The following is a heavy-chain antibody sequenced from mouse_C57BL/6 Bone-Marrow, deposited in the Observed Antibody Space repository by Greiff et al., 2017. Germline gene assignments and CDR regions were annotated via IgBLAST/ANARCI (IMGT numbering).Heavy chain of an antibody. V-gene: IGHV1-43*01. CDR3: ARCGGWLLPYFDY. Sequence: VQLQQSGPELVKPGASVKISCKASGYSFTGYYMHWVKQSSEKSLEWIGEINPSTGGTSYNQKFKGKATLTVDKSSSTAYMQLKSLTSEDSAVYYGARCGGWLLPYFDYWGQGTTLTVSS. D-gene: IGHD2-3*01. J-gene: IGHJ2*01. CDR2: INPSTGGT. CDR1: GYSFTGYY.